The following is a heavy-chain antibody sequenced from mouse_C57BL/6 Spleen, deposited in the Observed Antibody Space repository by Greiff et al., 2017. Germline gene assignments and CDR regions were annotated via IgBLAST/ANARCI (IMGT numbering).Heavy chain of an antibody. Sequence: LVESGAELVKPGASVKMSCKASGYTFTTYPIEWMKQNHGKSLEWIGNFHPYNDDTKYNEKFKGKATLTVEKSSSTVYLELSRLTSDDSAVYYCARSDYYGSRFAYWGQGTLVTVSA. CDR1: GYTFTTYP. J-gene: IGHJ3*01. V-gene: IGHV1-47*01. CDR2: FHPYNDDT. D-gene: IGHD1-1*01. CDR3: ARSDYYGSRFAY.